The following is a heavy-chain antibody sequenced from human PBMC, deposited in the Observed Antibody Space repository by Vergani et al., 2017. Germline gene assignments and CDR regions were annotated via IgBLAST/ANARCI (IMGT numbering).Heavy chain of an antibody. CDR2: IYYSGST. CDR3: ARHKEQWVPGNDYDYYYMDG. CDR1: GGSIRSTFYY. J-gene: IGHJ6*03. V-gene: IGHV4-39*01. Sequence: QLQLQESDPGLVKPSETLSLTCTVSGGSIRSTFYYWGWIRQPPGKGLEWIGTIYYSGSTYYNPSLKSRVTISVDTSKNQFSLKLNSVTAADTPVYYCARHKEQWVPGNDYDYYYMDGRGEGATVADS. D-gene: IGHD6-19*01.